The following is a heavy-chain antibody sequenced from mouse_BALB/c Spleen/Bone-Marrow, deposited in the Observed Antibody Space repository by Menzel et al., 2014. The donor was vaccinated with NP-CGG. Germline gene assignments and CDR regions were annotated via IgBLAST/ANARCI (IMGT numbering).Heavy chain of an antibody. CDR2: IYPGSGST. J-gene: IGHJ3*01. V-gene: IGHV1-77*01. D-gene: IGHD2-14*01. CDR1: GYTFTDSV. CDR3: VRYDVPAWFAY. Sequence: QVQLQQSGPELVKPGASVKMSCKASGYTFTDSVIGWVKQRTGQGLEWIGEIYPGSGSTYYNEKFKGKATLTADKSSNTVYMQLSSLTSEDSAVYFCVRYDVPAWFAYWGQGTLVTVSA.